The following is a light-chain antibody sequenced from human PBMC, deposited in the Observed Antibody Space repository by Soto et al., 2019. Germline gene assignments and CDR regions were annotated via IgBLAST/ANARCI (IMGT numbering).Light chain of an antibody. CDR3: SSYAGSNFVV. CDR1: SSDVGGYNY. J-gene: IGLJ2*01. Sequence: QSALTQPPSASGSPGQSVTISCTGTSSDVGGYNYVSWYQQHPGKAPKLMIYEVTKRPSGVPDRFSGSKSDNTASLTVSGHQAEDEADYYCSSYAGSNFVVFGRGTKLIVL. V-gene: IGLV2-8*01. CDR2: EVT.